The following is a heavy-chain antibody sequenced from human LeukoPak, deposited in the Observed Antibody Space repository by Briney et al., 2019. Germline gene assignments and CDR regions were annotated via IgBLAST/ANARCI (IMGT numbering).Heavy chain of an antibody. CDR3: ARAPSEIGGYYPEYFRH. D-gene: IGHD3-22*01. CDR2: IKSGGSR. V-gene: IGHV3-74*01. Sequence: GGSLRLSCAASGFTFSTYWMHWMRQAPGKGLVWVSRIKSGGSRNYEDSVKGRLTISGDNAKNTVSLQMNSLRAEDTGVYYCARAPSEIGGYYPEYFRHWGQGTLVT. CDR1: GFTFSTYW. J-gene: IGHJ1*01.